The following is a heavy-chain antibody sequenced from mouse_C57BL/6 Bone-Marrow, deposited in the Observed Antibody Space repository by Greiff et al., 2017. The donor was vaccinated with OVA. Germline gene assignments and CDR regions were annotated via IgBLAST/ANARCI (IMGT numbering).Heavy chain of an antibody. Sequence: EVQLQQSGPELVKPGASVKISCKASGYSFTDYNMNWVKQSTGKSLEWIGVINPNYGTTSYNQKFKGKATLTVDQSSSTAYMQLNSLTSEDSAVYYCARGDYYGSSYPAWVAYWGQGTRVTVSA. CDR3: ARGDYYGSSYPAWVAY. J-gene: IGHJ3*01. D-gene: IGHD1-1*01. V-gene: IGHV1-39*01. CDR1: GYSFTDYN. CDR2: INPNYGTT.